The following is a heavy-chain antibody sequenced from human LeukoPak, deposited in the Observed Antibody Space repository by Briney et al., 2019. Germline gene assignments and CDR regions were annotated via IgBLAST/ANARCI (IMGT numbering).Heavy chain of an antibody. V-gene: IGHV4-61*02. CDR3: ARSPDYYDSSGLDY. J-gene: IGHJ4*02. CDR2: IYTSGST. Sequence: SQTLSLTCTVSGDSISSGSYYWIWQRQPAGMGLEWFMRIYTSGSTNYNPSLKSRVTISVDTSKNQFSLKLSSVTAADTAVYYCARSPDYYDSSGLDYWGQGTLVTVSS. D-gene: IGHD3-22*01. CDR1: GDSISSGSYY.